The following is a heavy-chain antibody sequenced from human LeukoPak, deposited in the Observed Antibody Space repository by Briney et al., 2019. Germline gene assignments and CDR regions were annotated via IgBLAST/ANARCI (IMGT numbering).Heavy chain of an antibody. CDR1: GFTFSSYG. V-gene: IGHV3-23*01. D-gene: IGHD3-10*01. CDR2: ISGSGGST. J-gene: IGHJ4*02. CDR3: AKDKLWFGALFDY. Sequence: SGGSLRLSCAASGFTFSSYGMSWVRQAPGKGLEWVSAISGSGGSTYYADSVKGRFTISRDNSKNTPYLQMNSLRAEDTAVYYCAKDKLWFGALFDYWGQGTLVTVSS.